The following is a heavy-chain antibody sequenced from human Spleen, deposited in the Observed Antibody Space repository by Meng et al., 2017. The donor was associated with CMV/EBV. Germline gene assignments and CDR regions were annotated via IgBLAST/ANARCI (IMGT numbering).Heavy chain of an antibody. D-gene: IGHD2-8*01. J-gene: IGHJ6*02. CDR3: VRGGVGAYCTHGLCYGMDV. Sequence: GGSLRLSCVASGFTFSSYDMHWVLQSTGKGLEWVSAIDTAGDTYYPDSVKGRFTISREDARDSVYLQMNTLRAGDTAVYYCVRGGVGAYCTHGLCYGMDVWGQGTTVTVSS. CDR2: IDTAGDT. CDR1: GFTFSSYD. V-gene: IGHV3-13*01.